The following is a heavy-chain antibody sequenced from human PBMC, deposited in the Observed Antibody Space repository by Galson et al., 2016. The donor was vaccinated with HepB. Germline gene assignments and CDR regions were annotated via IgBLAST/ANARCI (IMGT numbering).Heavy chain of an antibody. CDR3: AREQGYSDYRTADC. CDR2: VTYGGGGK. J-gene: IGHJ4*02. V-gene: IGHV3-33*01. D-gene: IGHD4-11*01. CDR1: GFTIRNNG. Sequence: SLRLSCAASGFTIRNNGMHWVRQAPGKGLEWVAVVTYGGGGKYYGASVKGRFTISRDDSRNTLHLEMNSLRVEDTAVYYCAREQGYSDYRTADCWGQGTLVTVSS.